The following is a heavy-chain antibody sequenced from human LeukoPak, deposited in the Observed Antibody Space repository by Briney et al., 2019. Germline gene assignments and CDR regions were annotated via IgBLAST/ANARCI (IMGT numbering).Heavy chain of an antibody. J-gene: IGHJ4*02. CDR1: GYTFTSYG. CDR3: VGGYSGAGCSYNVGWVFDY. CDR2: ISAYNGNT. D-gene: IGHD3-10*01. Sequence: GASVKVSCKASGYTFTSYGISWVRQAPGQGLEWMGWISAYNGNTNYAQKLQGRVTMTTDTSTSTAYMELRSLRSDDPAVYYCVGGYSGAGCSYNVGWVFDYWGQGTLVTVSS. V-gene: IGHV1-18*01.